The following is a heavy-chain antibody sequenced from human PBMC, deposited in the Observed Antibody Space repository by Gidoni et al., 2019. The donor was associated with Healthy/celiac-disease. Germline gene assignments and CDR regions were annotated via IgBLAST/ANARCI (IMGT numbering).Heavy chain of an antibody. D-gene: IGHD3-22*01. V-gene: IGHV3-30-3*01. Sequence: QVQLVESGGGVVQPGRSLRLSCAASGFPFSSYAMHWVRQAPGKGLEWVAVISYDGSNKYYADSVKGRFTISRDNSKNTLYLQMNSLRAEDTAVYYCARSPITMIVVVITTPWFDYWGQGTLVTVSS. CDR3: ARSPITMIVVVITTPWFDY. CDR1: GFPFSSYA. J-gene: IGHJ4*02. CDR2: ISYDGSNK.